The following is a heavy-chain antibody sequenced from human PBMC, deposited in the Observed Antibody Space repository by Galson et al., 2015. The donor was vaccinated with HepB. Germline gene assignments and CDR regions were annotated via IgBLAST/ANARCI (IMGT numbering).Heavy chain of an antibody. CDR2: ISSSSSTI. V-gene: IGHV3-48*01. J-gene: IGHJ4*02. D-gene: IGHD3-16*01. Sequence: SLRLSCAASGFTLSSYGVNWVRQAPGKGLEWVSYISSSSSTIHYTDSVKGRFTISRGNAKNSLYLQMNSLRAEDTAVYYCASGGGGNFDYWGQGALVTVSS. CDR3: ASGGGGNFDY. CDR1: GFTLSSYG.